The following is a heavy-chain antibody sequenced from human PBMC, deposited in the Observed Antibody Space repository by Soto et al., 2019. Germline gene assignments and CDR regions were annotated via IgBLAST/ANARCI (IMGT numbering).Heavy chain of an antibody. V-gene: IGHV1-2*04. CDR2: IDPNSGAT. CDR3: ARGGGTIFARLH. D-gene: IGHD1-1*01. CDR1: GYTFTGYY. J-gene: IGHJ4*02. Sequence: ASVNVSCKAFGYTFTGYYIHWVRQAPGQGLEWMAYIDPNSGATKYAQKFQGLVNLTRDTSIRTAYMELTSLRSDDTAVYCCARGGGTIFARLHWGEGTLVHVSP.